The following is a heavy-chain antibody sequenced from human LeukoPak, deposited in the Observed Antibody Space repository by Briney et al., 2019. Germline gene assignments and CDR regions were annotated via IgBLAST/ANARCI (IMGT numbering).Heavy chain of an antibody. CDR1: GFTFSSYD. D-gene: IGHD3-10*01. J-gene: IGHJ6*04. CDR3: ARGTWDYYGSGSYYTNYGMDV. CDR2: IGTAGDP. V-gene: IGHV3-13*05. Sequence: GGSLRLSCAASGFTFSSYDMHWVRQATGKGLEWVSAIGTAGDPYYPGSVKGRFTTSRENAKNSLYLQMNSLRVGDTAVYYCARGTWDYYGSGSYYTNYGMDVWGKGTTVTVSS.